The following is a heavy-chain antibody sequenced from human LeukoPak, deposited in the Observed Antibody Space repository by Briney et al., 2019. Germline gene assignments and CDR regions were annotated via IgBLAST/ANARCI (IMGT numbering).Heavy chain of an antibody. D-gene: IGHD3-10*01. J-gene: IGHJ4*02. V-gene: IGHV5-51*01. CDR2: IYPGDSDT. Sequence: GESLKISCKGSGYRFTNYWIGWVRQMPGKGLEWMGIIYPGDSDTRYSPSFQGQVTISADKSITTAYLQWSSLKASDTAVYYCTRQLSGSYYDYWGQGTLVTVSS. CDR3: TRQLSGSYYDY. CDR1: GYRFTNYW.